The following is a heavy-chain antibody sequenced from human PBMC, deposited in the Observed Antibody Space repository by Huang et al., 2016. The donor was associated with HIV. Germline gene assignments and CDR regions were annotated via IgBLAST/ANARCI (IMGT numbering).Heavy chain of an antibody. D-gene: IGHD3-10*01. CDR1: GGFIRCDNSY. V-gene: IGHV4-39*02. CDR2: IYYSGIP. Sequence: QLQLQESGPGLVKPSETLSLTCTGSGGFIRCDNSYWGWIRQHPGKGLAWIWSIYYSGIPYYNPSLKRRVTITVDTSKNPFSLRMRSVTAADTAVYYCARLPGSITMIRGVITDPYWGQGTLVTVSS. J-gene: IGHJ4*02. CDR3: ARLPGSITMIRGVITDPY.